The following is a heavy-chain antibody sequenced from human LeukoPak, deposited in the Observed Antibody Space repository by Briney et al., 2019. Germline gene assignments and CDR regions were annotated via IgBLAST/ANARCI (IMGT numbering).Heavy chain of an antibody. J-gene: IGHJ4*02. CDR3: AKTHSSGYYFDY. CDR2: ISGSGGST. V-gene: IGHV3-23*01. D-gene: IGHD6-19*01. Sequence: PGGSLRLSCAVSGFTFSSYGMSWVRQAPGKGLEWVSAISGSGGSTYYADSVKGRFTISRDNSKNTLYLQMNSLRAEDTAVYYCAKTHSSGYYFDYWGQGTLVTVSS. CDR1: GFTFSSYG.